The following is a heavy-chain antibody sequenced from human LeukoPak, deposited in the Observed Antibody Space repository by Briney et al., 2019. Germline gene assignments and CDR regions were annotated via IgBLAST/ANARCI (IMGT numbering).Heavy chain of an antibody. V-gene: IGHV4-59*01. CDR2: IYYSGST. CDR1: GGSFSGYY. Sequence: PSETLSLTCAVYGGSFSGYYWSWIRQPPGKGLEWIGYIYYSGSTNYNPSLKSRVTISVDTSKNQFSLKLSSVTAADTAVYYCARLGAGVLDYWGQGTLVTVSS. D-gene: IGHD1-26*01. J-gene: IGHJ4*02. CDR3: ARLGAGVLDY.